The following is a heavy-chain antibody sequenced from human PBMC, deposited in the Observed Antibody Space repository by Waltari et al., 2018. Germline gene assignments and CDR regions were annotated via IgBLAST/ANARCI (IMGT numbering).Heavy chain of an antibody. V-gene: IGHV3-30*02. D-gene: IGHD2-2*02. J-gene: IGHJ4*02. CDR2: IRSDGSNK. CDR3: AKAGCTSCYNPLVDY. Sequence: QVQLVESGGGVVQPGGSLRLSCAASGFTFSSYGMHWVRQAPGKGLGVVAFIRSDGSNKYYADSVKGRFTISRDNSKNTLYLQMNSLRTEDAAVYYCAKAGCTSCYNPLVDYWGQGTLVTVSP. CDR1: GFTFSSYG.